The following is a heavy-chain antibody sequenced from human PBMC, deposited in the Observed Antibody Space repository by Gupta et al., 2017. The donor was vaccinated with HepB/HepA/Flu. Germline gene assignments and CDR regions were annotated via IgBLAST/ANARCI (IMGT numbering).Heavy chain of an antibody. V-gene: IGHV3-23*01. CDR3: VKDHYTRARDIYVHVDV. J-gene: IGHJ6*04. D-gene: IGHD2-2*02. CDR1: GFAFSDFA. CDR2: IRGDGGDI. Sequence: EEHLLESGGGVVQPGGSLRLACAASGFAFSDFAMSWVRQTPGKGLEWLSEIRGDGGDINYADSVRGRITISRDNTITTLFPQMPILRAEDTAVYYCVKDHYTRARDIYVHVDVWGKGTAVTVSS.